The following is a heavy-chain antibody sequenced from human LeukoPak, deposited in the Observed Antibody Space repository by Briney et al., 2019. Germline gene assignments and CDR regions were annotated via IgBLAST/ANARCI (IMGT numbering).Heavy chain of an antibody. Sequence: HPGGSLRLSCAASGFTFSSYGMSWVRQAPGKGLEWVSTISGGGDSTYYADSVKGRFTISRDNSKNTLYLQMNSLRAEDTAVYYCAKDKARYYDSSGYYSKDAFDIWGQGTMVTVSS. CDR2: ISGGGDST. CDR1: GFTFSSYG. CDR3: AKDKARYYDSSGYYSKDAFDI. V-gene: IGHV3-23*01. D-gene: IGHD3-22*01. J-gene: IGHJ3*02.